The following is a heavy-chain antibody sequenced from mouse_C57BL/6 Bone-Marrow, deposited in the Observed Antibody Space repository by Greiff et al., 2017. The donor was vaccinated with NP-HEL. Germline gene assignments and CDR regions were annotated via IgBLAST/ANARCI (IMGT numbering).Heavy chain of an antibody. D-gene: IGHD2-5*01. Sequence: QVQLKESGPGLVAPSQSLSITCTVSGFSLTSYGVRWVRQPPGKGLEWLGVIWGDGSTNYHSALISRLSISKDNSKSKVFLKLNSLQTDDTATYYCAKKGTFWDSNYLYYYAMDYWGQGTSVTVSS. CDR1: GFSLTSYG. V-gene: IGHV2-3*01. CDR2: IWGDGST. J-gene: IGHJ4*01. CDR3: AKKGTFWDSNYLYYYAMDY.